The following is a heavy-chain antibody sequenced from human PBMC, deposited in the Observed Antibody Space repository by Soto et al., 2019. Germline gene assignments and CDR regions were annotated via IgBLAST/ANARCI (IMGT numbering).Heavy chain of an antibody. Sequence: ASVKVSCKASGYTFTSYDINCVRQATGQGLEWMGWMNPNSGNTGYAQKFQGRVTMTRNTSISTAYMELSSLRSEDTAVYYCARGTRRAVAGTSFFYYYYMAVWGKGTTVTVSS. CDR2: MNPNSGNT. J-gene: IGHJ6*03. CDR1: GYTFTSYD. V-gene: IGHV1-8*01. D-gene: IGHD6-19*01. CDR3: ARGTRRAVAGTSFFYYYYMAV.